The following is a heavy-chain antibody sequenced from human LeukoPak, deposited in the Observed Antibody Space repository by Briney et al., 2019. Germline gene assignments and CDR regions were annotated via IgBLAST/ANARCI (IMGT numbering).Heavy chain of an antibody. D-gene: IGHD2-8*01. Sequence: PGGSLRLSCAASGFTFSSYSMHWVRQAPGKGLEWVAFIRYDGSNKYYADSVKGRFTISRDNSKNTLYLQMNSLRAEDTAVYYCAKDPHVLMVYAMQMRWGPFFDYWGQGTLVTVSS. J-gene: IGHJ4*02. CDR1: GFTFSSYS. CDR3: AKDPHVLMVYAMQMRWGPFFDY. CDR2: IRYDGSNK. V-gene: IGHV3-30*02.